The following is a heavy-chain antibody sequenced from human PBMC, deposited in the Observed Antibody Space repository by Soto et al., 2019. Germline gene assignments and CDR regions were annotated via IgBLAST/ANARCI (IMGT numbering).Heavy chain of an antibody. J-gene: IGHJ4*02. Sequence: QVQLVESGGGLGKPGGSLRLSCAASGFTFSDYYMSWIRQAPGKGLEWVSYISSSSSYTNYADSVKGRFTISRDNAKNSLYLQMNSLRDEDTAVYYCARGGGSGYYTIDYWGQGTLVNVSS. CDR3: ARGGGSGYYTIDY. CDR1: GFTFSDYY. CDR2: ISSSSSYT. V-gene: IGHV3-11*05. D-gene: IGHD3-22*01.